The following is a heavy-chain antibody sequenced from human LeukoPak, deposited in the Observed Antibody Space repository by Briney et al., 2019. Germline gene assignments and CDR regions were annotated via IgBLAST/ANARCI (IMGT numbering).Heavy chain of an antibody. J-gene: IGHJ4*02. V-gene: IGHV3-21*01. CDR2: ISATSSYI. CDR1: GFTFSSYT. CDR3: ARSFRGHYDSSGYDY. Sequence: GSSLRLSCAASGFTFSSYTMNWVRQAPGKGPEWVSSISATSSYIYYAASVKGRFTISRDNAKNSLYLQMNSLRAEDTAVYSCARSFRGHYDSSGYDYWGQGTLVTVS. D-gene: IGHD3-22*01.